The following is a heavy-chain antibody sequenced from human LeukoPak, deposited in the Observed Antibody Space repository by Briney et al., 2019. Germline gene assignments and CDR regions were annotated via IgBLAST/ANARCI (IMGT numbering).Heavy chain of an antibody. J-gene: IGHJ6*04. CDR3: VISTAPMILYYYGMDV. Sequence: GGSLRLSCSASGFTFSSYAMHWVRQAPGKGLEYVSAISSNGGSTYYADSVKGRFTISRDNSKNTLYLQMSSLRAEDTAVYYCVISTAPMILYYYGMDVWGKGTTVTVSS. D-gene: IGHD3-22*01. CDR1: GFTFSSYA. CDR2: ISSNGGST. V-gene: IGHV3-64D*06.